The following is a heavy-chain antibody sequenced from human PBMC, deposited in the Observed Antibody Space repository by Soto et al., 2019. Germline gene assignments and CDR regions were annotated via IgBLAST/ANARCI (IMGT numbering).Heavy chain of an antibody. Sequence: ASVKVSCKASGYTFTSYGINWVRQAPGQGLEWMGWISAYNGNTNYAQKLQGRVTMTTDTSTGTAYMELRSLRSDDTAVYYCARVWVGTTFAYYYGMDVWGQGTTVTVSS. J-gene: IGHJ6*02. CDR1: GYTFTSYG. CDR2: ISAYNGNT. V-gene: IGHV1-18*01. CDR3: ARVWVGTTFAYYYGMDV. D-gene: IGHD1-26*01.